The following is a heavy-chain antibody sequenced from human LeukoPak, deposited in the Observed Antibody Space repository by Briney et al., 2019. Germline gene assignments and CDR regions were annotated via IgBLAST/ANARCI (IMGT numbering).Heavy chain of an antibody. V-gene: IGHV1-18*01. CDR1: GYTFTSYG. Sequence: ASVKVSCKASGYTFTSYGISWVRQAPGQGLEWMGWISAYNGNTNYAQKLQGRVTMTTDTSTSTAYMELRSLRSEDTAVYYCARDRFCSGGSCYFSYPTYFDYWGQGTLVTVSS. D-gene: IGHD2-15*01. J-gene: IGHJ4*02. CDR3: ARDRFCSGGSCYFSYPTYFDY. CDR2: ISAYNGNT.